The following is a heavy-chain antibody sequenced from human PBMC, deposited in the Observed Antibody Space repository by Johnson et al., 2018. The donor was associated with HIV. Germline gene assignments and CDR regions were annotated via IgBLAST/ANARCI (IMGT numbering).Heavy chain of an antibody. CDR1: GFTFSSYW. D-gene: IGHD3-22*01. CDR2: IKQDGSEK. J-gene: IGHJ3*02. CDR3: ARGRYYHDRSGSDAFEI. Sequence: VQLVESGGGLVQLGGSLRLSCAASGFTFSSYWMSWVRQAPGKGLEWVANIKQDGSEKYYVDSVKGRFTISRDNAKNSLYLQMKSLKTEDTALYYCARGRYYHDRSGSDAFEIWGQGTMVTVSS. V-gene: IGHV3-7*05.